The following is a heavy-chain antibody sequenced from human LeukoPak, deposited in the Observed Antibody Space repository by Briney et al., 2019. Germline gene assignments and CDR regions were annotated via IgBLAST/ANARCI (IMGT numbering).Heavy chain of an antibody. V-gene: IGHV1-46*01. CDR2: INPSGGST. CDR3: ARDRIIMAKSYYYYYYMDV. J-gene: IGHJ6*03. D-gene: IGHD5-12*01. CDR1: GYTFTSYY. Sequence: ASVKVSCKASGYTFTSYYMHWVRQAPGQGLEWMGIINPSGGSTSYAQKFQGRVTMTRDTSTSTVYMELSSLRSEDTAVYYCARDRIIMAKSYYYYYYMDVWGKGTTVTVSS.